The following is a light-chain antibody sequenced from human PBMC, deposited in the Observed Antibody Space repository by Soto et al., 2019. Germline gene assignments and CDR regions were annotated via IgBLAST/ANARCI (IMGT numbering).Light chain of an antibody. CDR3: QQYNNWPPYT. J-gene: IGKJ2*01. Sequence: EIVMTQSPATLSVSPGERATLSCRASQSVSSNLAWYQQKPCQAPRLLIYGASTRATGIPARFSGSGSGTEFTLTISSLQSEYFAVYYCQQYNNWPPYTFGQGTKLEIK. V-gene: IGKV3-15*01. CDR2: GAS. CDR1: QSVSSN.